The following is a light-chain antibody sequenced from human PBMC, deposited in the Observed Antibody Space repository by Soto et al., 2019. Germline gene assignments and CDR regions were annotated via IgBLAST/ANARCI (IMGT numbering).Light chain of an antibody. CDR2: EGS. CDR3: CSYAGSSSVYV. Sequence: QSALTQPASVSGSPGQSITISCTGTSSGVGSYNLVSWYQQHPGKAPKLMIYEGSKRPSGVSNRFSGSKSGNTASLTISGLQAEDEADYYCCSYAGSSSVYVFGTGTKLTVL. J-gene: IGLJ1*01. V-gene: IGLV2-23*01. CDR1: SSGVGSYNL.